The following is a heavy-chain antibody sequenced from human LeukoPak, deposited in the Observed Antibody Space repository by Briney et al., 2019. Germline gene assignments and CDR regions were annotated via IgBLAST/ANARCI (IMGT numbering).Heavy chain of an antibody. V-gene: IGHV3-11*01. D-gene: IGHD5-12*01. CDR3: ARDPHYSGYDYKDY. CDR1: GFTFSDYY. Sequence: GGSLRLSCAASGFTFSDYYMSWIRQAPGKGLEWISYISSSGSTIYYADSVKGRFTISRDNAKNSLYLQMNSLRAEDTAVYYCARDPHYSGYDYKDYWGQGTLVTVSS. CDR2: ISSSGSTI. J-gene: IGHJ4*02.